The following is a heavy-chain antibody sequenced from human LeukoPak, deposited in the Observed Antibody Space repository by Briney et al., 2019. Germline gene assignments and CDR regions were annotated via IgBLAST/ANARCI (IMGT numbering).Heavy chain of an antibody. CDR2: IKYSGNT. J-gene: IGHJ3*02. V-gene: IGHV4-28*01. CDR3: ARNQAVAANRGAFDI. Sequence: SDTLSLTCAVSGYSISSNNWWAWIRQPPGKGLEWIGYIKYSGNTYYNPYNPSLTSRVTMSVDTSKNQFSLKLDSVTEIDTAMYYCARNQAVAANRGAFDIWGQGTMVTVSS. CDR1: GYSISSNNW. D-gene: IGHD6-19*01.